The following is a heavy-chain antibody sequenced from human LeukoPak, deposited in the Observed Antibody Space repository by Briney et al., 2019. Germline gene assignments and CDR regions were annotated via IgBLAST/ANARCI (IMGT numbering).Heavy chain of an antibody. V-gene: IGHV1-2*02. D-gene: IGHD2-2*01. CDR3: ARAYCSSTSCYEVVGWFDP. CDR1: GYTFTGYY. J-gene: IGHJ5*02. CDR2: INPNSGGT. Sequence: ASVKVSCKASGYTFTGYYMHWVRQAPGQGLEWMGWINPNSGGTNYAQKFQGRVTMTRDTSISTAYMELSRLRSDDTAVYYCARAYCSSTSCYEVVGWFDPWGQGTLVTVSS.